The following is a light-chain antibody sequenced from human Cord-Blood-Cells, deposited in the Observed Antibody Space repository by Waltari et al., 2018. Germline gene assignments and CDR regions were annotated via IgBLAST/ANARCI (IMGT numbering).Light chain of an antibody. Sequence: EIVLTQSPGTLSLSPGERATLSCRASQSVSSSYLAWYQQKPGQAPRLLIYGASSRGTGIPDGVSGSGSGTDFTLTISRLEPEDFAVYYCQQYGSSPRTFGQGTKVEIK. CDR3: QQYGSSPRT. CDR2: GAS. V-gene: IGKV3-20*01. J-gene: IGKJ1*01. CDR1: QSVSSSY.